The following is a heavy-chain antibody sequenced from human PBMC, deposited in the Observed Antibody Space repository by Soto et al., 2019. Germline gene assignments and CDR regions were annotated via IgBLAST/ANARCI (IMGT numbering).Heavy chain of an antibody. J-gene: IGHJ4*02. CDR2: IHHSGAT. D-gene: IGHD2-2*02. CDR1: GASISDCDW. V-gene: IGHV4-4*03. CDR3: ATRDYTASPY. Sequence: QVHLQESGPGLVKPPGTLSLTCAVSGASISDCDWWSWVRQPPGKGLEWIGEIHHSGATNHNSSVKSRVTISLDKSKNHLSLQLNSVTAADTAVYYCATRDYTASPYWGQGILVTVSS.